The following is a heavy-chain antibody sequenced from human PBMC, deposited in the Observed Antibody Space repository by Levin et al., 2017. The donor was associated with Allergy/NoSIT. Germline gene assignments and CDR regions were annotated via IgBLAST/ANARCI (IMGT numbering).Heavy chain of an antibody. CDR1: GFTFSSYW. D-gene: IGHD6-19*01. V-gene: IGHV3-74*01. CDR3: ARVKVAGYSYPDY. Sequence: SCAASGFTFSSYWMHWVRQAPGKGLVWVSRINSDGSGTSYADSVKGRFTISRDNAKNTLYLQMNSLRAEDTAVYYCARVKVAGYSYPDYWGQGTLVTVSS. CDR2: INSDGSGT. J-gene: IGHJ4*02.